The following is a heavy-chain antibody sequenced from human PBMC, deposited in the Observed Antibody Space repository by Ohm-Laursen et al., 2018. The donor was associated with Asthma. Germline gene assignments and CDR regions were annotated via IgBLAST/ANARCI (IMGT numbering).Heavy chain of an antibody. Sequence: SLRLSCAASGITVSVNYMSWVRQAPGKGLEWVPVIYIGGSTYHADSVRGRFTISRDNSKNTLYLQMNSLRGEDTAVYYCVRAHSGSYSYAFDIWGQGTVVTVSS. CDR2: IYIGGST. J-gene: IGHJ3*02. D-gene: IGHD1-26*01. V-gene: IGHV3-53*01. CDR3: VRAHSGSYSYAFDI. CDR1: GITVSVNY.